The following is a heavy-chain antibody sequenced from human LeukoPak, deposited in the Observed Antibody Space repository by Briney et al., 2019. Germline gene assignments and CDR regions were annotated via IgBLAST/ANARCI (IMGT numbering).Heavy chain of an antibody. D-gene: IGHD3-22*01. CDR2: IIPIFGIA. CDR3: ATTTPDSSGYYYFDY. J-gene: IGHJ4*02. V-gene: IGHV1-69*04. CDR1: GGTFSSYA. Sequence: SVKVSCKASGGTFSSYAISWVRQAPGQGLDWMGRIIPIFGIANYAQKFQGRVTITADKSTSTAYMELSSLRSEDTAVYYCATTTPDSSGYYYFDYWGQGTLVTVSS.